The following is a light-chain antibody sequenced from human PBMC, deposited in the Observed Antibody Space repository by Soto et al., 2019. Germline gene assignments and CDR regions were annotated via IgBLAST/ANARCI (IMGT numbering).Light chain of an antibody. V-gene: IGLV1-44*01. CDR1: SSNLGNYY. CDR3: AKWDDSLNGWV. CDR2: NNT. Sequence: QSVLTQPPSASGTPGQRVTISCSLSSSNLGNYYVYWYQQHPGTAPKLLIHNNTQRPSGVPDRFSGSKSGTSASLAISGLQSEDEANYYCAKWDDSLNGWVFGGGTKLTVL. J-gene: IGLJ3*02.